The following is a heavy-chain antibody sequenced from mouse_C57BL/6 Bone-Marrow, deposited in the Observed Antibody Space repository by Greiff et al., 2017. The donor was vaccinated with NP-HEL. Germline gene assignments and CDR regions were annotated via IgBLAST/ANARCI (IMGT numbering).Heavy chain of an antibody. J-gene: IGHJ1*03. CDR2: IRNKANGYTT. CDR1: GFTFTDYY. CDR3: ARYKDYYGSSPMGWYIGV. D-gene: IGHD1-1*01. Sequence: EVKLVESGGGLVQPGGSLSLSCAASGFTFTDYYMSWVRQPPGKALEWLGFIRNKANGYTTEYSVYVKARFTISRDNYQGILYLQVNALRAEDSATYYCARYKDYYGSSPMGWYIGVRGTGTTVTVSS. V-gene: IGHV7-3*01.